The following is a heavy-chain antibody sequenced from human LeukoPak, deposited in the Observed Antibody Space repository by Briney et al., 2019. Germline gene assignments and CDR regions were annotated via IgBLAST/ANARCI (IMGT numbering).Heavy chain of an antibody. Sequence: PGGSLRLSCAASGFSASSNYMNWVRHAPGMGLEWVSAIYTGGTTYYADSVKGRFTISRDNSKNTLYLQMNSLRGEESAVYFCARDKLGSGYSSDFDCWGQGTLVTVSS. CDR1: GFSASSNY. J-gene: IGHJ4*02. CDR2: IYTGGTT. D-gene: IGHD6-19*01. CDR3: ARDKLGSGYSSDFDC. V-gene: IGHV3-66*02.